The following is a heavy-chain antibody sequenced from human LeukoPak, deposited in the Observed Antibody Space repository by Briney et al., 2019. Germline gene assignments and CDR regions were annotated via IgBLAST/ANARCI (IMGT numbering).Heavy chain of an antibody. CDR3: AREIDPDYGSGSYVV. Sequence: PSETLSLTCTVSGGSISSGSYYWSWIRQPAGKGLEWIGRIYTSGSTNYNPSPKSRVTISLDTSKNQFSLKLSSVTAADTAVYYCAREIDPDYGSGSYVVWGQGILVTVSS. CDR2: IYTSGST. V-gene: IGHV4-61*02. CDR1: GGSISSGSYY. D-gene: IGHD3-10*01. J-gene: IGHJ4*02.